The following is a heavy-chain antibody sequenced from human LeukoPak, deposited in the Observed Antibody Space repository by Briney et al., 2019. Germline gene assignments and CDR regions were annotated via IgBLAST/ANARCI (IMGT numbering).Heavy chain of an antibody. CDR3: AKDASKITMTLGAFDI. CDR2: IIGSCSRT. Sequence: GESLTLSCAASGFTFNNYAMSWVRQAPGKGLEWVASIIGSCSRTYYAGSVKARFTISRDNSKNTLYLQMNRLRAEDTAVYYCAKDASKITMTLGAFDIWGQGTMVTVSS. V-gene: IGHV3-23*01. CDR1: GFTFNNYA. D-gene: IGHD3-22*01. J-gene: IGHJ3*02.